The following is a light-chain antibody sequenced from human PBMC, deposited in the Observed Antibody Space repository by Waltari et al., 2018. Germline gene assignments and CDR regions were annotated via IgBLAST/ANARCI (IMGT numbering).Light chain of an antibody. CDR2: GAS. CDR1: QSVSSN. J-gene: IGKJ2*01. Sequence: EIVMTQSPATLSVSPGERATLSCRASQSVSSNLAWYQQKPGQAPSLLIYGASTRATGIPAMFSGSGSGTEFTLTISSLQSEDFAVYYCQQYNNWPQTFGQGTKLEIK. V-gene: IGKV3-15*01. CDR3: QQYNNWPQT.